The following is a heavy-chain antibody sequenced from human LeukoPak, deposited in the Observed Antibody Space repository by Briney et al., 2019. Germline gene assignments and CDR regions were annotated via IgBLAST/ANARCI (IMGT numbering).Heavy chain of an antibody. CDR3: ARGEWFGDSKGVYYFDY. J-gene: IGHJ4*02. CDR1: GFTFSSYG. Sequence: SGGSLRLSCAASGFTFSSYGMHWVRQAPGKGLEWVAVISYDGSNKYYADSVKGRFTISRDNSKNTLYLQMNSLRAEDTAVYYCARGEWFGDSKGVYYFDYWGQGTLVTVSS. V-gene: IGHV3-30*03. CDR2: ISYDGSNK. D-gene: IGHD3-10*01.